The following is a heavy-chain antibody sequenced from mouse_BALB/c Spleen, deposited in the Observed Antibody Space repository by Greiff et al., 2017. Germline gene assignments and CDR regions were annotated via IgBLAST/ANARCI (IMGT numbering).Heavy chain of an antibody. J-gene: IGHJ3*01. V-gene: IGHV3-6*02. CDR3: ASWGNYFAY. CDR1: GYSITSGYY. Sequence: ESGPGLVKPSQSLSLTCSVTGYSITSGYYWNWIRQFPGNKLEWMGYISYDGSNNYNPSLKNRISITRDTSKNQFFLKLNSVTTEDTATYYCASWGNYFAYWGQGTLVTVSA. D-gene: IGHD2-1*01. CDR2: ISYDGSN.